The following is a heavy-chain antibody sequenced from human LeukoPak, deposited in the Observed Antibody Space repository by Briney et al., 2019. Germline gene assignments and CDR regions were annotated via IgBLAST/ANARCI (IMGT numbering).Heavy chain of an antibody. CDR3: ASYSSSWSEHEFDY. D-gene: IGHD6-13*01. Sequence: KPSQTLSLTCTVSGGSISSGDYYWGWIRQPPGKGLEWIGSIYHSGSTYYNPSLKSRVTISVDTSKNQFSLKLSSVTAADTAVYYCASYSSSWSEHEFDYWGQGTLVTVSS. J-gene: IGHJ4*02. CDR1: GGSISSGDYY. CDR2: IYHSGST. V-gene: IGHV4-39*07.